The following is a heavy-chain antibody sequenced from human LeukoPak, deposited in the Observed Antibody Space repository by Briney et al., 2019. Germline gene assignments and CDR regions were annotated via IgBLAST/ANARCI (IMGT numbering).Heavy chain of an antibody. Sequence: GGSLRLSCAASGFTFSSYAMSWVRQAPGKGLEWVSAISGSGGSTYYADSVKGRFTISRDNSKNTLYLQMNSLRAEDTAVYYCAIARWGYDSSGYYLYWGQGTLVTISS. J-gene: IGHJ4*02. CDR2: ISGSGGST. CDR1: GFTFSSYA. V-gene: IGHV3-23*01. CDR3: AIARWGYDSSGYYLY. D-gene: IGHD3-22*01.